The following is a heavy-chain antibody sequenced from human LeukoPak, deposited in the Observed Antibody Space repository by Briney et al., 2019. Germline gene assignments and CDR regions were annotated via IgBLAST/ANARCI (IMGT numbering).Heavy chain of an antibody. CDR1: GGTFSSYT. Sequence: SVKVSCKASGGTFSSYTINWVRQAPGQGLEWMGGIIPIFGTANYAQKFQGRVTITTDESTSTAYMELSSLRSGDTAVYYCARAVHPAMVGHYMDVWGKGTTVTVPS. D-gene: IGHD5-18*01. CDR2: IIPIFGTA. CDR3: ARAVHPAMVGHYMDV. J-gene: IGHJ6*03. V-gene: IGHV1-69*05.